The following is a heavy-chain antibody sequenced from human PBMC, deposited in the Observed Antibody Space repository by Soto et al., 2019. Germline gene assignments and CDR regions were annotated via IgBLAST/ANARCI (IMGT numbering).Heavy chain of an antibody. Sequence: PGGSRRLSCAASGLTFSDYYMSWIRQAPGKGLEWVSYISSSSSYTNYADSVKGRFTISRDNAKNSLYLQMNSLRAEDTAVYYCARVRRSAGRPYYYGMDVWGQGTTVTVSS. V-gene: IGHV3-11*06. CDR3: ARVRRSAGRPYYYGMDV. D-gene: IGHD6-25*01. CDR1: GLTFSDYY. CDR2: ISSSSSYT. J-gene: IGHJ6*02.